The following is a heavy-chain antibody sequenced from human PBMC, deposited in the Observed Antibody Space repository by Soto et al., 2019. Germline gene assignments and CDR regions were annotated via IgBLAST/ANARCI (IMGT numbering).Heavy chain of an antibody. J-gene: IGHJ4*02. V-gene: IGHV3-33*01. CDR1: GFTFSSYG. D-gene: IGHD6-6*01. CDR3: ARDLQLYSSSTTLNPYHY. Sequence: HPGGSLRLSCAASGFTFSSYGMHWVRQAPGKGLEWVAVIWYDGSNKYYADSVKGRFTISRDNSKNTLYLQMNSLRAEDTAVYYCARDLQLYSSSTTLNPYHYWGQGTLVTVSS. CDR2: IWYDGSNK.